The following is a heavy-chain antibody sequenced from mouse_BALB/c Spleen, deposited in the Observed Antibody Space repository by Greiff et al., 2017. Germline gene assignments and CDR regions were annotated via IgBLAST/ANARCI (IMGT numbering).Heavy chain of an antibody. D-gene: IGHD2-14*01. CDR3: ARNGGRYDGPWAMDY. J-gene: IGHJ4*01. CDR2: LWSGGST. V-gene: IGHV2-2*02. CDR1: GFSLTSYG. Sequence: QVQLQQSGPGLVQPSQSLSITCPVSGFSLTSYGVHWVRQSPGRGLEWLGVLWSGGSTDYNAAFISRLSISKDNSKSQVFFKMNSLQANDTAIYYCARNGGRYDGPWAMDYWGQGTSVTVSS.